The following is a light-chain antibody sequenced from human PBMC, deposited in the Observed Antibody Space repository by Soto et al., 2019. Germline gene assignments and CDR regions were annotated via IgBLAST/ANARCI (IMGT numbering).Light chain of an antibody. CDR2: GAS. CDR1: QSVSSSY. CDR3: QQYGSSPRT. Sequence: EIVLTQSPGTLSLSPGERATLSCRASQSVSSSYLAWYQQKPGQAPRLLIYGASSRANGIPDRFSGSGSGTDFTFTFSRLEPEDFAVYYCQQYGSSPRTFGQGTKVDIK. V-gene: IGKV3-20*01. J-gene: IGKJ1*01.